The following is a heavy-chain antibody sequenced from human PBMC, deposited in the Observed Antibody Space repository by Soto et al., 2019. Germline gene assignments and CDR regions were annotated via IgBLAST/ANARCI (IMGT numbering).Heavy chain of an antibody. Sequence: PSETLSLTCTVSGGSISNNNYYWGWIRQHPGKGLEWVGRIYYSGNTHYNPSLTNRVTISVDTSKNRFSLRLNSVTAADTAVYYCARYNDLLTGQRSWDYYYGMDVWGQGTTVTVSS. CDR1: GGSISNNNYY. CDR3: ARYNDLLTGQRSWDYYYGMDV. D-gene: IGHD3-9*01. CDR2: IYYSGNT. V-gene: IGHV4-39*07. J-gene: IGHJ6*02.